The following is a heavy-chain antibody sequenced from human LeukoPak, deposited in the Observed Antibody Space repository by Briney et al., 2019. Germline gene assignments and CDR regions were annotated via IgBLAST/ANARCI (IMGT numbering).Heavy chain of an antibody. Sequence: GGSLRLSCGASGFTFSSFVMSWVRQTPGKGLEWVATITAGGSNTYYADSVKGRFTISRDNSKNTLHLQMNSLRAEDTAVYYCATRGTCATKYFADWGQGTLVSVSS. J-gene: IGHJ4*02. CDR3: ATRGTCATKYFAD. V-gene: IGHV3-23*01. D-gene: IGHD5-12*01. CDR2: ITAGGSNT. CDR1: GFTFSSFV.